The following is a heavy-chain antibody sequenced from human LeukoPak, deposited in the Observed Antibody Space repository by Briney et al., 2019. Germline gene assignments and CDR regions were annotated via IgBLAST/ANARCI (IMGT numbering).Heavy chain of an antibody. V-gene: IGHV4-59*08. Sequence: SETLSLTCTVSGGSISSYYWSWIRQPPGKGLEWIGYIYYSGSTNYSPSLKSRVTISVDTSKNQFSLKLSSVTAADTAVYYCARLPGDFDYWGQGTLVTVSS. D-gene: IGHD3-10*01. CDR1: GGSISSYY. CDR3: ARLPGDFDY. J-gene: IGHJ4*02. CDR2: IYYSGST.